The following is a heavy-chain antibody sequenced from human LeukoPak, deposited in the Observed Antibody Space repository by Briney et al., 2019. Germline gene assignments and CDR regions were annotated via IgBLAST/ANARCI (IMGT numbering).Heavy chain of an antibody. CDR2: IKGKSDGGTT. Sequence: GGSLRLSCAASGFTFINAWMTWARQARGEGREWVGLIKGKSDGGTTDYAAPVKGRFIISRDDSKNTLYLQMDSLQTEDTAVYYCTTHYPDSGSYNYGGQGTLVTVSS. J-gene: IGHJ4*02. V-gene: IGHV3-15*01. CDR3: TTHYPDSGSYNY. D-gene: IGHD1-26*01. CDR1: GFTFINAW.